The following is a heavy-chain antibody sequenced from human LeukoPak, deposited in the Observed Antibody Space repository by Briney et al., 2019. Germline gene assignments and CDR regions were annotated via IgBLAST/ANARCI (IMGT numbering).Heavy chain of an antibody. D-gene: IGHD1-26*01. V-gene: IGHV4-59*01. Sequence: SETPSLTCTVSGGSISSYYCSWIREPPGKGLEWIGYIYYSGITKYSPSLKGRVIISGDTSKNQFSLNLSSVTAADTAVYYCARGPLGATYFDYWGQGTLVTLSS. CDR2: IYYSGIT. J-gene: IGHJ4*02. CDR1: GGSISSYY. CDR3: ARGPLGATYFDY.